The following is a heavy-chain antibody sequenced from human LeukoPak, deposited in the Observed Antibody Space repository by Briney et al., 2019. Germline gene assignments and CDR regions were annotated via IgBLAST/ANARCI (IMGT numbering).Heavy chain of an antibody. Sequence: GGSLRLSCAASGFTFSSYGMHWVRQAPGKGLEWVAVISYDGSNKYYADSVKGRFTISRDNSKNTLYLQMNSLRAEDTAVYYCAKDGSGSAMVFDYWGQGTLVTVSS. V-gene: IGHV3-30*18. D-gene: IGHD5-18*01. CDR3: AKDGSGSAMVFDY. CDR2: ISYDGSNK. CDR1: GFTFSSYG. J-gene: IGHJ4*02.